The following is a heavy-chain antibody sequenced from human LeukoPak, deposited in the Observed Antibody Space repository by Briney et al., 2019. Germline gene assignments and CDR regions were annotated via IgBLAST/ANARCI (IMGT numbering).Heavy chain of an antibody. CDR1: GGSVSSSSYY. CDR2: IYYSGST. J-gene: IGHJ4*02. V-gene: IGHV4-39*01. Sequence: SETLSLTCTVTGGSVSSSSYYWGWIRQPPGKGLEWIGNIYYSGSTDCNPSLKSRVTISVDTSKNQFSLKLTSVTAADTAVYYCARHEGTSGWPFDYWGQGTLVTVSS. CDR3: ARHEGTSGWPFDY. D-gene: IGHD6-19*01.